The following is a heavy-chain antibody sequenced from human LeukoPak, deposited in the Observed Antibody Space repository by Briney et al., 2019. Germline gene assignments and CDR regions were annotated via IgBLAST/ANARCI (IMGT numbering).Heavy chain of an antibody. CDR3: ARVGIVVVSDY. CDR1: GFTLSSYE. Sequence: GGSLRLSCAASGFTLSSYEMNWVRQAPGKGLEWVSYISSSGSTIYYADSVKGRFTISRDNAKNSLYLQMNSLRAEDTAVYYCARVGIVVVSDYWGQGTLVTVSS. J-gene: IGHJ4*02. CDR2: ISSSGSTI. D-gene: IGHD3-22*01. V-gene: IGHV3-48*03.